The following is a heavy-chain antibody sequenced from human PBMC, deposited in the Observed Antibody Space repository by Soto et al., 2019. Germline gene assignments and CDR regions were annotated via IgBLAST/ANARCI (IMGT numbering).Heavy chain of an antibody. CDR3: ARAWSGYDLQFDY. J-gene: IGHJ4*02. D-gene: IGHD5-12*01. Sequence: SETLSLTCTVSGDSIGNSHWSWIRQPPGKGLEWIGLTFSRGSATYNPSLKSRVTISVDTSKNQFSLKLTSVTAADTAVYYCARAWSGYDLQFDYWGQGTLVTVSS. CDR2: TFSRGSA. V-gene: IGHV4-4*09. CDR1: GDSIGNSH.